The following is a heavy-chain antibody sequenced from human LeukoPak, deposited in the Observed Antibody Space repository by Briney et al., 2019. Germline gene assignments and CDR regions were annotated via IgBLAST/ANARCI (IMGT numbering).Heavy chain of an antibody. Sequence: ASVKVSCQVSGHTLTDLFMHWVRQPAGKGLEWVGGFDPEDGETILSQKLQGRVTLTEETSTQKAYMALSSLRSEDTAVYYCATVRRPSIQLWFRGFDPWGQGTLVTVSS. CDR3: ATVRRPSIQLWFRGFDP. V-gene: IGHV1-24*01. D-gene: IGHD5-18*01. CDR1: GHTLTDLF. J-gene: IGHJ5*02. CDR2: FDPEDGET.